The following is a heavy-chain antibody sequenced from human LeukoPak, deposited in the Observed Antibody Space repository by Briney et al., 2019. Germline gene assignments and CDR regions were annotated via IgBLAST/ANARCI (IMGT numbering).Heavy chain of an antibody. V-gene: IGHV3-64*01. D-gene: IGHD2-21*02. J-gene: IGHJ4*02. CDR2: ISSNGGAT. Sequence: QPGGSLRLSCAASGFTFSDYWIHWVRQAPGKGLEYVATISSNGGATYYANSLKGRFTISRDNSKNTLYLQMGSLRAEDMAVYFCATGRLVVTALDYWGQGTLVSVSS. CDR1: GFTFSDYW. CDR3: ATGRLVVTALDY.